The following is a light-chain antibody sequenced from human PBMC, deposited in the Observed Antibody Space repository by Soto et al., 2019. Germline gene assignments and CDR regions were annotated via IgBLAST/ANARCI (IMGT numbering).Light chain of an antibody. J-gene: IGKJ2*01. CDR3: QQYGTYYT. CDR1: QSITTW. Sequence: DIQMTQSPSILSASVGDRVTITCRASQSITTWLAWYQQKPGKAPNLLIYKASNLETGVPSRFSGSGSGTEFTLTISGLHRDAFATYYCQQYGTYYTFGQGTTLEIK. V-gene: IGKV1-5*03. CDR2: KAS.